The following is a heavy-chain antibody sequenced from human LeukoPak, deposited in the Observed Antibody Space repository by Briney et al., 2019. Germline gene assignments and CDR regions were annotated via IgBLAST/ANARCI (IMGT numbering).Heavy chain of an antibody. Sequence: GGSLRLSCALSGXTFSSYSMTWVRRAPGKGLEWLSYISSTGGTTYYANSVKGRFTISRDNARNSLYLQMNSLRDEDTAVYYCARNRGYYGSGSYYNDYWGQGTLVTVSS. V-gene: IGHV3-48*02. CDR2: ISSTGGTT. D-gene: IGHD3-10*01. CDR1: GXTFSSYS. CDR3: ARNRGYYGSGSYYNDY. J-gene: IGHJ4*02.